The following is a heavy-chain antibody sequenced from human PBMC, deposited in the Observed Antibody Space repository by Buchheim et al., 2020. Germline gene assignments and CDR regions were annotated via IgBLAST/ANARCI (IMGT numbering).Heavy chain of an antibody. Sequence: EVQLLESGGGLIQPGGSLRLSCAASEFDFRSYAMSWVRQAPGKGLEWISAISGRDGRTFHGDSVKGRFPISRDNSKNILFLQMNNLRGEDTAVYYCARGMIVGATINAFDIWGPGT. CDR2: ISGRDGRT. CDR3: ARGMIVGATINAFDI. CDR1: EFDFRSYA. D-gene: IGHD1-26*01. J-gene: IGHJ3*02. V-gene: IGHV3-23*01.